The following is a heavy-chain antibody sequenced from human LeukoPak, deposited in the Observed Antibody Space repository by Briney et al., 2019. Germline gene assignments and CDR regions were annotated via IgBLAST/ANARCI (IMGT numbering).Heavy chain of an antibody. CDR3: ARPGGWIVGATTSLGYYMDV. Sequence: ASVKVSCKASGYTFTGYYMHWVRQAPGQGLEWMGWMNPNSGNTGYAQKFQGRVTMTRNTSISTAYMELSSLRSEDTAVYYCARPGGWIVGATTSLGYYMDVWGKGTTVTVSS. J-gene: IGHJ6*03. CDR2: MNPNSGNT. D-gene: IGHD1-26*01. CDR1: GYTFTGYY. V-gene: IGHV1-8*02.